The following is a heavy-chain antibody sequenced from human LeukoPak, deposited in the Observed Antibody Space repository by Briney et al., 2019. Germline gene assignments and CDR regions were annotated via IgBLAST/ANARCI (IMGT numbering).Heavy chain of an antibody. Sequence: SETLSLTCTGSGGSVSSGSYYWSWIRQPPGKGLEWIGYIYYSGSTNYNPSLKSRVTISVDTSKNQFSLKLSSVTAADTAVYYCARVLTGFGEFKECWFDPWGQGTLVTVSS. CDR1: GGSVSSGSYY. V-gene: IGHV4-61*01. D-gene: IGHD3-10*01. CDR3: ARVLTGFGEFKECWFDP. J-gene: IGHJ5*02. CDR2: IYYSGST.